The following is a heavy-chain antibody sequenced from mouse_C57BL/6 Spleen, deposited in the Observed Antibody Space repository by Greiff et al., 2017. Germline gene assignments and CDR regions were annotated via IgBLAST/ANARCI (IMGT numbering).Heavy chain of an antibody. D-gene: IGHD1-1*01. CDR1: GYTFTSYW. CDR2: IDPSDSFT. J-gene: IGHJ2*01. V-gene: IGHV1-69*01. CDR3: ARGANTAVRAQNFDY. Sequence: QVQLQQPGAELVMPGASVKLSCKASGYTFTSYWMHWVKQRPGQGLEWIGGIDPSDSFTNYNQKFKGKSTLTVDKSSSTAYMQLSSLTPEDTAVYYCARGANTAVRAQNFDYWGQGTTLTVSS.